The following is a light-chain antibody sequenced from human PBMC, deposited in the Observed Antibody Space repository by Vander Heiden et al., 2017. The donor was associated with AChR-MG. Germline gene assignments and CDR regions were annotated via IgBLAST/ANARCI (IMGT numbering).Light chain of an antibody. CDR2: DVS. Sequence: DIVMTQTPLSLSVSPGQPASISCKSSQSLLHSDGKTYLFWYLQKPGQSPQPLIYDVSSRVSGAPERFSGSGSGTDFTLEISRVETEDVGIYYCMEGTHLKTFGQGTKVEIK. CDR3: MEGTHLKT. J-gene: IGKJ1*01. V-gene: IGKV2-29*02. CDR1: QSLLHSDGKTY.